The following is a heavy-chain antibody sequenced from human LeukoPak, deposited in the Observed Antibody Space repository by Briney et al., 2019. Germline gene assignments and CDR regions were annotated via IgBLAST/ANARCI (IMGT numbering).Heavy chain of an antibody. CDR3: ARDQYDSVWGSYRPYFDY. V-gene: IGHV1-18*04. CDR1: GYSFTGYG. D-gene: IGHD3-16*02. Sequence: ASVKVSCKASGYSFTGYGISWVRQAPGQGLEWMGPISPYNGNTKYAERFQERFIMTTDKSTNTAYMELKSLRSDDTAVFYCARDQYDSVWGSYRPYFDYWGQGTLVTVSA. CDR2: ISPYNGNT. J-gene: IGHJ4*02.